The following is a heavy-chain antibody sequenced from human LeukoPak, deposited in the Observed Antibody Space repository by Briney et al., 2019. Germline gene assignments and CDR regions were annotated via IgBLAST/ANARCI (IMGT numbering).Heavy chain of an antibody. V-gene: IGHV1-8*01. D-gene: IGHD1-7*01. J-gene: IGHJ6*03. CDR2: MNPNSGNT. CDR1: GYTFTSYD. Sequence: ASVKVSCKASGYTFTSYDINWVRQATGQGLEWMGWMNPNSGNTGYAQKFQGRVTMTRNTSISTAYMELSSLGSEDTAVYYCARVGMLTGTTTYYYCYMDVWGKGTTVTVSS. CDR3: ARVGMLTGTTTYYYCYMDV.